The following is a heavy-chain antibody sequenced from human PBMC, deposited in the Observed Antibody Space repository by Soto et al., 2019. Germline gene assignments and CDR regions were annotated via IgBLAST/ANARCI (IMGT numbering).Heavy chain of an antibody. CDR2: LWADGSRQ. V-gene: IGHV3-33*01. J-gene: IGHJ4*02. CDR3: VRGIGYWVLSVN. D-gene: IGHD2-2*03. CDR1: GFAFSADA. Sequence: QVQLVESGGGVIQPGKSLRLSCAASGFAFSADAMHWVRQAPGKGLEWVAVLWADGSRQFYLDSVKGRFSIARDNSKNTLYLPMNTLRIDAAAMYFCVRGIGYWVLSVNWGQGTLVSVSS.